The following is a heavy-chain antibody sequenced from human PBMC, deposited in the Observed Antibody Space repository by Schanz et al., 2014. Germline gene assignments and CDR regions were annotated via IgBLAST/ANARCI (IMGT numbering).Heavy chain of an antibody. V-gene: IGHV3-23*04. CDR2: ISARGEVS. CDR1: GFNFYTSA. CDR3: AKWEDIVPEPEPMRGWFDS. Sequence: EVRLVESGGGLVQPGGSLRLSCVASGFNFYTSAMTWVRQAPGKGLEWVSVISARGEVSKYSDSVKGRFIVSRDNSRATLFLQMDSLRAADPAFYYCAKWEDIVPEPEPMRGWFDSWGQGILVTVSS. J-gene: IGHJ5*01. D-gene: IGHD2-8*01.